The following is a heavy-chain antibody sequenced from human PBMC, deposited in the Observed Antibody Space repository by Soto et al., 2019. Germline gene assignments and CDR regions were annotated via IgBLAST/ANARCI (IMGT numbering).Heavy chain of an antibody. Sequence: QVQLVQSGAELKKPGSSVNVSCAASGGTFKTYTINWVRQAPGQGLEWIGQIIPMYDSANYAQRFQGRVTMRADKSTNIAYMELSGLRSEDTALYYCATWRTYSGSYCFDYWGQGTLVSVSS. V-gene: IGHV1-69*06. CDR3: ATWRTYSGSYCFDY. D-gene: IGHD1-26*01. CDR1: GGTFKTYT. CDR2: IIPMYDSA. J-gene: IGHJ4*02.